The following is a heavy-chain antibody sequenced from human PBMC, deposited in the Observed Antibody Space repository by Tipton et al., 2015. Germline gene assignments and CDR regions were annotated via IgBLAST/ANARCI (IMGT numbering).Heavy chain of an antibody. Sequence: TLSLTCAVYGGSFSDYYWSWIRQPPGKGLEWIGYIFYSGSTYYNPSLKSRVTISVDTSKNQFSLKLSSVTAADTAVYYCARHEAHDYGDTENWFDPWGQGTLVTVSS. CDR1: GGSFSDYY. D-gene: IGHD4-17*01. V-gene: IGHV4-59*04. J-gene: IGHJ5*02. CDR2: IFYSGST. CDR3: ARHEAHDYGDTENWFDP.